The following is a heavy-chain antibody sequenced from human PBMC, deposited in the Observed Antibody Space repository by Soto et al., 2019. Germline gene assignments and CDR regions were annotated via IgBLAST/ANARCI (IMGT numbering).Heavy chain of an antibody. V-gene: IGHV4-34*01. CDR3: ARGEGRLVGTWFDP. CDR1: GGSFSRYY. D-gene: IGHD5-12*01. CDR2: INHSGST. Sequence: LSLTCDVYGGSFSRYYWNWIRQPPGKGLEWLGEINHSGSTNYNPSLESRVTISLDTSKTQFSLKLTSVTAADTAVYYCARGEGRLVGTWFDPWGQGTMVTVSS. J-gene: IGHJ5*02.